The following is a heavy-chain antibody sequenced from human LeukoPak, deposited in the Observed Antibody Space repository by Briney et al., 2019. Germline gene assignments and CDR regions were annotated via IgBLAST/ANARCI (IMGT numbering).Heavy chain of an antibody. CDR1: GGSISSGGYY. CDR2: IYHSGST. Sequence: SSETLSLTCTVSGGSISSGGYYWSWIRQPPGKGLEWIGYIYHSGSTYYNPSLKSRVTISVDRSKNQFSLKLSSVTAADTAVYYCARDDYKDAFDIWGQGTMVTVSS. J-gene: IGHJ3*02. V-gene: IGHV4-30-2*01. D-gene: IGHD4/OR15-4a*01. CDR3: ARDDYKDAFDI.